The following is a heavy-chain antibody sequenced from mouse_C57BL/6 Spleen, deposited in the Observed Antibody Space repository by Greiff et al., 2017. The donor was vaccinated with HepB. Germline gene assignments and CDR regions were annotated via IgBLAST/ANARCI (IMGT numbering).Heavy chain of an antibody. Sequence: QVQLQQPGAELVRPGSSVKLSCKASGYTFTSYWMHWVKQRPIQGLEWIGNIDPSDSETHYNQKFKDKATLTVDKSSSTAYMQLSSLTSEDSAVYYCAREGYDGSFAYWGQGTLVTVSA. CDR2: IDPSDSET. CDR1: GYTFTSYW. V-gene: IGHV1-52*01. J-gene: IGHJ3*01. D-gene: IGHD2-3*01. CDR3: AREGYDGSFAY.